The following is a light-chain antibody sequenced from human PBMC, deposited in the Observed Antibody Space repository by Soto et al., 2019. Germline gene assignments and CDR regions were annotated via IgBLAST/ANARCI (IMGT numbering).Light chain of an antibody. J-gene: IGLJ2*01. CDR1: NIGIKS. CDR2: DDS. Sequence: SYVLTQPPSVSVAPGQTARITCGGNNIGIKSVHWYQQRPGQAPVLVVHDDSDRPSGIPERFSGSNSGNTATLTIIRVEAGDEAAYYCQVWDSSSDHPVFGGGTKLTVL. CDR3: QVWDSSSDHPV. V-gene: IGLV3-21*02.